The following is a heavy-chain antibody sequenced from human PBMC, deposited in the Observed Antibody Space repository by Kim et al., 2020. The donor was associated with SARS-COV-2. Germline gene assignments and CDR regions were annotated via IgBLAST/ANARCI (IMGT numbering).Heavy chain of an antibody. CDR3: ARLLQSSWHRSYWYFDL. D-gene: IGHD6-13*01. J-gene: IGHJ2*01. CDR2: INHSGST. CDR1: GGSFSGYY. Sequence: SETLSLTCAVYGGSFSGYYWSWIRQPPGKGLEWIGEINHSGSTNYNPSLKSRVTISVDTSKNQFSLKLSSVTAADTAVYYCARLLQSSWHRSYWYFDLWGRGTLVTVSS. V-gene: IGHV4-34*01.